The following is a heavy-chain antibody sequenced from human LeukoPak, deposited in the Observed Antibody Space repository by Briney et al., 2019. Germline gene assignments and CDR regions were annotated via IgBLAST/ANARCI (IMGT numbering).Heavy chain of an antibody. D-gene: IGHD5/OR15-5a*01. CDR1: GYGFTTYW. CDR3: ARHKRSTQNGEFDY. Sequence: GESLKISCKGSGYGFTTYWIGWVRQMPGKGLEWMGIIYPDDSDTRYSPSFQGQVTISADKSISTAYLHWSSLKASDTAMYYCARHKRSTQNGEFDYWGQGTLVTVSS. CDR2: IYPDDSDT. J-gene: IGHJ4*02. V-gene: IGHV5-51*01.